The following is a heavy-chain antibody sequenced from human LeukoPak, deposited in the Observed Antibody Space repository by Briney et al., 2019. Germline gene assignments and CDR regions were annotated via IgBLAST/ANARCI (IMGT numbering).Heavy chain of an antibody. J-gene: IGHJ5*02. V-gene: IGHV3-66*04. D-gene: IGHD3-9*01. CDR2: IYSGGST. CDR1: GFTVSSNY. Sequence: GGSLRLSCAASGFTVSSNYMSWVRQAPGKGLEWVSVIYSGGSTYYADSVKGRFTVSRDNSKNTLYLQMNSLRAEDTAVYYCASQGHYDILTGPLDPWGQGTLVTVSS. CDR3: ASQGHYDILTGPLDP.